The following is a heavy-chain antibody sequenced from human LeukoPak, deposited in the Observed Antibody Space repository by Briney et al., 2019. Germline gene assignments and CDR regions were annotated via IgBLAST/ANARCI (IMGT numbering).Heavy chain of an antibody. Sequence: SETLSLTCTVSGGSISSYYWSWIRQPPGKGLEWIGNIYYSGSTNYNPSLKSRVTISVDTSKNQFSLKLSSVTAADTAVYYCARDSGSYGMVDYWGRGTLVTVSS. CDR2: IYYSGST. V-gene: IGHV4-59*01. CDR3: ARDSGSYGMVDY. D-gene: IGHD1-26*01. J-gene: IGHJ4*02. CDR1: GGSISSYY.